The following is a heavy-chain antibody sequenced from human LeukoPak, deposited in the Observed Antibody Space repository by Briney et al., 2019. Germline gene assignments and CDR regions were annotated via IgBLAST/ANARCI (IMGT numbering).Heavy chain of an antibody. CDR1: GFTFGALR. CDR3: AKDQRWESPHYLDS. CDR2: ISASGGST. D-gene: IGHD1-26*01. Sequence: PGGSLRLSCAASGFTFGALRRSWVPRVPGKGRRWVAVISASGGSTYYADSVRGRFTISRDNSKNTLYVQMNSLRDEDTAVYYCAKDQRWESPHYLDSWGQGTLVTVSS. V-gene: IGHV3-23*01. J-gene: IGHJ4*02.